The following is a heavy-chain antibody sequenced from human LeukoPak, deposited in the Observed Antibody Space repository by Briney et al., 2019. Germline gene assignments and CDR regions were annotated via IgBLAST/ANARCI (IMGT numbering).Heavy chain of an antibody. V-gene: IGHV3-23*01. Sequence: GGSLRPSFAAPGFTFSSYAMSWVRQPPGKGLEWVSAISGSGGSTYYADSVKGRFTISRDNSKNTLYLQMNSLRAEDTAVYYCAKNQGGFGELFMIDYWGQGTLVTVSS. D-gene: IGHD3-10*01. CDR2: ISGSGGST. J-gene: IGHJ4*02. CDR3: AKNQGGFGELFMIDY. CDR1: GFTFSSYA.